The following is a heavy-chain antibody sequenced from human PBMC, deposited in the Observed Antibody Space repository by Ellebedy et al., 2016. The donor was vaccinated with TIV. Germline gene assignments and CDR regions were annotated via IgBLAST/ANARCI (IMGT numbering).Heavy chain of an antibody. CDR3: AKESPAIYGSGIDY. CDR2: IRYDGSKK. D-gene: IGHD3-10*01. V-gene: IGHV3-30*02. J-gene: IGHJ4*02. Sequence: GESLKISCAASGFSFSAFGMHWVRQAPGKGLAWVAFIRYDGSKKYFANSVKGRFTISRDSSTLYLQMNSPRAEDAAVYYCAKESPAIYGSGIDYWGQGTLVTVSS. CDR1: GFSFSAFG.